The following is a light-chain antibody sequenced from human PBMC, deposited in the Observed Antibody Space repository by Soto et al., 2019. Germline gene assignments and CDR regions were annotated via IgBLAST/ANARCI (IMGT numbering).Light chain of an antibody. J-gene: IGKJ1*01. V-gene: IGKV1-5*01. CDR2: DAS. CDR1: QSISNR. CDR3: QQYDTCST. Sequence: DIQMTQSPSTLSASVGDSVTITCRASQSISNRLAWYHQKPGKTPNLLIYDASNLGSGVPSRFSGSGSGTEFTLTISSLQPDDFATYYCQQYDTCSTFGQGTKVEIK.